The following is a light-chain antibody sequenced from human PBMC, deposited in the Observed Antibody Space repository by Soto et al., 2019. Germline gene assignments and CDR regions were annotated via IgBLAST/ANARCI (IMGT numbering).Light chain of an antibody. V-gene: IGKV3-20*01. CDR1: QNLGTLY. J-gene: IGKJ1*01. Sequence: IVSTQSAGTLSLSPGKRGSLCYRASQNLGTLYIAWFQQKSGQAPRLLISSASRRATGIPDRFTGSGSGTDFTLTINRVEPEDFAVYFCQQYAGSPRTFGQGTKVDIK. CDR3: QQYAGSPRT. CDR2: SAS.